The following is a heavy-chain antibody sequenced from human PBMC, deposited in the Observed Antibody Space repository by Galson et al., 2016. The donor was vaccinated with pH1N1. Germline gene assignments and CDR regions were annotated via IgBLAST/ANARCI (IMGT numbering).Heavy chain of an antibody. CDR3: AKDSRSGDYGDLWYFDL. V-gene: IGHV3-9*01. CDR1: GFTFDDYA. CDR2: ISWNSGSI. D-gene: IGHD4-17*01. Sequence: SLRLSCAASGFTFDDYAMHWVRQAPGKGLEWVSGISWNSGSIGYADSVKGRFTISRDNAKNSLYLHMNSLRAEDTALYYCAKDSRSGDYGDLWYFDLWGRGTLVTVSS. J-gene: IGHJ2*01.